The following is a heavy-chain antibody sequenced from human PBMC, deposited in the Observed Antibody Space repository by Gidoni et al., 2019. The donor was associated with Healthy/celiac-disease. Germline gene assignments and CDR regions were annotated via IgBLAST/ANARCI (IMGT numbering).Heavy chain of an antibody. V-gene: IGHV4-59*01. J-gene: IGHJ6*02. D-gene: IGHD4-17*01. CDR1: GGSISSYY. Sequence: QVQLQESGPGLVKPSETLSLTCPLSGGSISSYYWRWIRPPPGKGLEWIGYIYYSGSTNYNPSLKSRVTISVDTSKNQFSLKLSSVTAADTAVYYCARGPDYEYYYYGMDVWGQGTTVTVSS. CDR3: ARGPDYEYYYYGMDV. CDR2: IYYSGST.